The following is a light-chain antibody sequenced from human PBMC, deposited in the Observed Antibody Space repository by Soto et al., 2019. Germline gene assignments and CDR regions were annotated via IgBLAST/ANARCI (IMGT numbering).Light chain of an antibody. CDR2: DAS. V-gene: IGKV3-11*01. Sequence: EIVLTQSPATLSLSPGERATLSCRASQSVSSYLAWYQQKPGQAPRLLIYDASNRATGIPARFSGSGSGTYFTLTISSLEPEDSAGYYCQQRSNWPPAFGQGTKLEIK. J-gene: IGKJ2*01. CDR3: QQRSNWPPA. CDR1: QSVSSY.